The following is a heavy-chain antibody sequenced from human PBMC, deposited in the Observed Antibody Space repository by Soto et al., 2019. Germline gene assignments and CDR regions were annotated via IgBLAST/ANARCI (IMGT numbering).Heavy chain of an antibody. CDR3: ARGKSSSSSTYTRGNYNMDV. J-gene: IGHJ6*02. CDR2: IYYSGST. CDR1: GDSISNYY. V-gene: IGHV4-59*01. D-gene: IGHD6-6*01. Sequence: QVQLQESGPGLVKPSETLSLTCTVSGDSISNYYWIWIRQPPGKGLEWIGYIYYSGSTNYNPSLKSRVTISVATSKSQFSPKQTSVTAADTAVYYCARGKSSSSSTYTRGNYNMDVWGQGTMVTVSS.